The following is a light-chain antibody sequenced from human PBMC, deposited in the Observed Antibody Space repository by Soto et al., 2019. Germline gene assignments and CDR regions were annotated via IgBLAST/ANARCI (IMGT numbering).Light chain of an antibody. V-gene: IGKV2-28*01. CDR3: QQVYAYPST. CDR1: QSLLHSNGYNY. CDR2: LGS. Sequence: DIVMTQSPLSLPVTPGEPASISCRSSQSLLHSNGYNYLDWYLQKPGQSPQLLIYLGSNRSSGVPDRFSGSGSGTDFTLIISSLQPEDFATYYCQQVYAYPSTFGGGTKVDIK. J-gene: IGKJ4*01.